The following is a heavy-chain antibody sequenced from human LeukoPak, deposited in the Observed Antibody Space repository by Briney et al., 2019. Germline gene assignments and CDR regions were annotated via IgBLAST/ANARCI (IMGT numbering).Heavy chain of an antibody. D-gene: IGHD3-10*01. CDR3: ARDSYQDYYGRFDP. J-gene: IGHJ5*02. CDR2: IWDDGNNK. V-gene: IGHV3-33*08. Sequence: GGSLRLSCAASGFTFSSYAMHWVRQAPGKRLEWVAVIWDDGNNKRYANSVNGRFTISRDNSENTLYLQMNGLTAEDTAMYYCARDSYQDYYGRFDPWGQGTLVIVSS. CDR1: GFTFSSYA.